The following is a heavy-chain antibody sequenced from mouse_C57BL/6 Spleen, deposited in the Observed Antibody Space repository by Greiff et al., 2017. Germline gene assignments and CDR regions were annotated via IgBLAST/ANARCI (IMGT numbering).Heavy chain of an antibody. J-gene: IGHJ4*01. CDR2: IYPGDGDT. CDR3: AREPYYYGSSYYAMDY. V-gene: IGHV1-82*01. Sequence: VQLQQSGPELVKPGASVKISCKASGYAFSSSWMNWVKQRPGKGLEWIGRIYPGDGDTNYNGKFKGKATLTADKSSSTAYMQLSSLTSEDSAVYFCAREPYYYGSSYYAMDYWGQGTSVTVSS. D-gene: IGHD1-1*01. CDR1: GYAFSSSW.